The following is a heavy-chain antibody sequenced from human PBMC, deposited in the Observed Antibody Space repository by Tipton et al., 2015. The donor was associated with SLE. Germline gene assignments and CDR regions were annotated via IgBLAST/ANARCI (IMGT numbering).Heavy chain of an antibody. J-gene: IGHJ4*02. CDR3: ARDWGSSYFDY. CDR1: GFTFDDYA. V-gene: IGHV3-9*01. D-gene: IGHD6-13*01. CDR2: ISWNSGSI. Sequence: SLRLSCAASGFTFDDYAMHWVRQAPGKGLEWVSGISWNSGSIGYADSVKGRFTISRDNAKNSLYLQMNSLRAEDTAVYYCARDWGSSYFDYWGQGTLVTVSS.